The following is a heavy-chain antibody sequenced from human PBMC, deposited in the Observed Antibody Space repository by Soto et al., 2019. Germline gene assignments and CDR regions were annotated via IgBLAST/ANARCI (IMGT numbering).Heavy chain of an antibody. Sequence: GSLRLTCAASGXPISHYSMSWVRQAPGKGLELGASISGSGNDASYADSVSCLLTISIDNSRDTLYPQMNSPRADDTSVYYCGKERRGSGWFVCDYWGQGDLVTVSS. D-gene: IGHD6-19*01. CDR1: GXPISHYS. CDR2: ISGSGNDA. CDR3: GKERRGSGWFVCDY. V-gene: IGHV3-23*01. J-gene: IGHJ4*02.